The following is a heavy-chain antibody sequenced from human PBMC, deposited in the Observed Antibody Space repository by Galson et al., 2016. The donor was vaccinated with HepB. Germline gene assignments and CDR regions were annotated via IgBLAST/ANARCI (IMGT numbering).Heavy chain of an antibody. Sequence: SLRLSCAASEFTFNAYGMIWVRQAPGKGLEWVSLIGATGGTTYYADSVKGRFTISRDNSKNTLYLQMNSLRAEDTAVYYCAKGALQGSYYGFDVWGQGTTVTVSS. J-gene: IGHJ6*02. CDR1: EFTFNAYG. D-gene: IGHD3-10*01. CDR2: IGATGGTT. CDR3: AKGALQGSYYGFDV. V-gene: IGHV3-23*01.